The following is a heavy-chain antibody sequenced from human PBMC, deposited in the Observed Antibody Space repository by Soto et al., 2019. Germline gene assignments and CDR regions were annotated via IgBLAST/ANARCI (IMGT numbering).Heavy chain of an antibody. CDR2: IYYRGIT. CDR3: ARFDQVSYYFDY. V-gene: IGHV4-59*11. Sequence: SETPSLTCTVSGGSITSHYWRWIRQPPGKGLEWIGYIYYRGITNYNPFLKSRVTISVDMSKNRFSLKLSSVTAADTAVYYCARFDQVSYYFDYWGQGTLVTVSS. J-gene: IGHJ4*02. CDR1: GGSITSHY.